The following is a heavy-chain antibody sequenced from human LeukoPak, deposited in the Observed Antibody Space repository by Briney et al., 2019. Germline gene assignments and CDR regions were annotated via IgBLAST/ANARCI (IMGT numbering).Heavy chain of an antibody. J-gene: IGHJ3*02. CDR3: ARGVGIVVVPAAISGDAFDI. V-gene: IGHV1-69*01. Sequence: GASVKESCKASGGTFSSYAMSWVRQAPGQGLEWIGGIIPIFGTANYAQKFQGRVTITADESTSTAYMELSSLRSEDTAVYYCARGVGIVVVPAAISGDAFDIWGQGTMVTVSS. CDR2: IIPIFGTA. CDR1: GGTFSSYA. D-gene: IGHD2-2*02.